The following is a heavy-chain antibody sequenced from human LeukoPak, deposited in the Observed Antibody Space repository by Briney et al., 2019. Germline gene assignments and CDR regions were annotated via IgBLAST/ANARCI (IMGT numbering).Heavy chain of an antibody. J-gene: IGHJ4*02. D-gene: IGHD3-3*01. CDR3: ASSHQSYYDFWSGYYTVFDY. Sequence: GASVKVSCKASGYTFTSYDINWVRQATGQGLEWMGWMNPNSGNTGYAQKFQGRVTITRNTSISTAYMELSSLRSEDTAVYYCASSHQSYYDFWSGYYTVFDYWGQGTLVTVSS. CDR1: GYTFTSYD. V-gene: IGHV1-8*03. CDR2: MNPNSGNT.